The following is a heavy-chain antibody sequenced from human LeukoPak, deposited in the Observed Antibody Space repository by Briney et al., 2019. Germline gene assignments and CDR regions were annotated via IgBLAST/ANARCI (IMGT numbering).Heavy chain of an antibody. CDR2: VDPEDGET. D-gene: IGHD3-10*01. CDR1: GYTFTDYY. V-gene: IGHV1-69-2*01. CDR3: ARIYGSGRGDAFDI. Sequence: ASVKVSCKVSGYTFTDYYMHWVQQAPGKGLEWMGLVDPEDGETIYAEKCQGRVTITADTSTDTAYMELSSLRSEDTAVYYCARIYGSGRGDAFDIWGQGTMVTVSS. J-gene: IGHJ3*02.